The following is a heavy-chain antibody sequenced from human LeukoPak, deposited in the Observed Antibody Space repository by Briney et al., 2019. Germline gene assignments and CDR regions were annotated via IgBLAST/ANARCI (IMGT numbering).Heavy chain of an antibody. CDR2: ISGSGGST. CDR1: GFTCSSYA. Sequence: GVPLRLSCAASGFTCSSYAMSWVRQAPGKGLEGVSAISGSGGSTYYADSVKGRFTISRDNSKNTLYLQMNSLRAEDTAVYYCAKGAGGYSGYGTLDYWGQGTLVTVSS. J-gene: IGHJ4*02. CDR3: AKGAGGYSGYGTLDY. D-gene: IGHD5-12*01. V-gene: IGHV3-23*01.